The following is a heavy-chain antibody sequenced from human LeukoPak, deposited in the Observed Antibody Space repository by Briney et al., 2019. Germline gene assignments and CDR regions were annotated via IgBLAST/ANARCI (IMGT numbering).Heavy chain of an antibody. Sequence: ASVKVSCKASGYTFTGYYMHWVRQAPGQGLEWMGWINPNSGGTNYAQKFQGRVTMTRDTSINTAYMELSRLRSDDTAVYYCAKVVAATPDRYSDYWGQGTLVTVSS. CDR1: GYTFTGYY. CDR3: AKVVAATPDRYSDY. J-gene: IGHJ4*02. V-gene: IGHV1-2*02. CDR2: INPNSGGT. D-gene: IGHD2-15*01.